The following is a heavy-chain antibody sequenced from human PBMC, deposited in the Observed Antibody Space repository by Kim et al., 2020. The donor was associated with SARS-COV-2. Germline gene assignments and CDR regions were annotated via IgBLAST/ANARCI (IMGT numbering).Heavy chain of an antibody. Sequence: GGSLRLSCAASGFTFSSYAMSWVRQAPGKGLEWVSAISGSGGSTYYADSVKGRFTISRDNSKNTLYLQMNSLRAEDTAVYYCAKRIAAAGTGYSYYGMDVWGQGTTVTVSS. CDR1: GFTFSSYA. D-gene: IGHD6-13*01. CDR2: ISGSGGST. J-gene: IGHJ6*02. V-gene: IGHV3-23*01. CDR3: AKRIAAAGTGYSYYGMDV.